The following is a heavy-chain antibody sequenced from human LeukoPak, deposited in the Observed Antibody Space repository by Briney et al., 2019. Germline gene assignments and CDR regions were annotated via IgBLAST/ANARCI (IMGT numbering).Heavy chain of an antibody. CDR2: ISGSGGST. CDR1: GFTFSSYA. V-gene: IGHV3-23*01. Sequence: GGSLRLSCAASGFTFSSYAMSWVRQAPGKGLEWVSAISGSGGSTYYADSVKGRFTISRDNSKNMLYLQMNSLRAEDTAVYYCAKDRIPLSPYGSGSYYNSFLAEYFQHWGQGTLVTVSS. D-gene: IGHD3-10*01. J-gene: IGHJ1*01. CDR3: AKDRIPLSPYGSGSYYNSFLAEYFQH.